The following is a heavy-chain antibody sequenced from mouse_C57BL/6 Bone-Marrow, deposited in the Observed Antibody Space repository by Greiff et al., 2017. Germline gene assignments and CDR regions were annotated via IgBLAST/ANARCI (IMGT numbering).Heavy chain of an antibody. Sequence: QVQLQQPGAELVMPGASVKLSCKASGYTFTSYWITWVKQRPGQGLEWIGDIYPGSGCTNYNEKFKGKATLTVDTSSSTAYMQLSSLTSEDSAVYYCASSLLNAMDYWGQGTSVTGSS. J-gene: IGHJ4*01. CDR1: GYTFTSYW. CDR2: IYPGSGCT. V-gene: IGHV1-55*01. D-gene: IGHD2-1*01. CDR3: ASSLLNAMDY.